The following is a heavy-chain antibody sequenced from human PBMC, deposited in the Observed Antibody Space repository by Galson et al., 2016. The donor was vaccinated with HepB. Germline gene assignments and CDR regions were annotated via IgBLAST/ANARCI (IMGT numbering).Heavy chain of an antibody. J-gene: IGHJ6*02. V-gene: IGHV3-23*01. CDR1: GFSFSNYA. CDR3: AKTGRGPYSGSGSYYNVHYYGMDV. D-gene: IGHD3-10*01. CDR2: MRGSGGST. Sequence: SLRLSCAASGFSFSNYAMSWVRQAPGQGLEWVSSMRGSGGSTYYADSVKGRFTISRDNSNNTLYLQMNSLRAEDTAVYYCAKTGRGPYSGSGSYYNVHYYGMDVWGQGTTVTVSS.